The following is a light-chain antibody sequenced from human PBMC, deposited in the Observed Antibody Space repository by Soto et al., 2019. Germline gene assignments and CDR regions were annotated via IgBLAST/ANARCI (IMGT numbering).Light chain of an antibody. V-gene: IGKV3-20*01. CDR1: QSVSSY. CDR3: QQYGSSRT. J-gene: IGKJ1*01. CDR2: AAS. Sequence: EIVLTQSPGTLSLSPGERATLSCRASQSVSSYLAWYQQKPGQAPRLLIYAASTRATGIPDRFSGSGSGIDFTLTISRLEPEDSAVYYCQQYGSSRTFGQGTKVDIK.